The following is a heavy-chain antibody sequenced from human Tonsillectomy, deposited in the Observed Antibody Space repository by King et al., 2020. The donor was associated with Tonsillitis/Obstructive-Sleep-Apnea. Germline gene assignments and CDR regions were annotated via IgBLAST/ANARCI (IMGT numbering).Heavy chain of an antibody. CDR1: GGTFSSYA. CDR3: ARILTGARSYHWYFDL. J-gene: IGHJ2*01. V-gene: IGHV1-69*01. D-gene: IGHD3-3*01. CDR2: RIPIFCTA. Sequence: QLVQSGAEVKKPGSSVKVSCKASGGTFSSYAISWVRQAPGQGLEWMGGRIPIFCTANYAQKFQGRLTITADESTRPAYMEMSSLGAEDTAVYYCARILTGARSYHWYFDLWGRGTLVTVSS.